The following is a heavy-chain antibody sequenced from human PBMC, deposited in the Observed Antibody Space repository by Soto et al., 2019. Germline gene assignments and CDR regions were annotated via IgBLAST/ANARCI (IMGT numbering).Heavy chain of an antibody. CDR1: GFTVSNNH. Sequence: VQLVESGGGLIQPGGYLRLSCAASGFTVSNNHMTWVRQAAGKGLELVSFVHGGGSTSYADSVKGRFTISRDNSKNTLYLQMDSLRAEDTAIYYCAGRLTTAASIDYWGRGTRVTVSS. V-gene: IGHV3-53*01. CDR3: AGRLTTAASIDY. D-gene: IGHD3-16*01. CDR2: VHGGGST. J-gene: IGHJ4*02.